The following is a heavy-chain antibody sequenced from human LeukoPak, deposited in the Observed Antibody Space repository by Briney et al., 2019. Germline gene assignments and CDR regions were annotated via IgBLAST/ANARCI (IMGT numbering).Heavy chain of an antibody. V-gene: IGHV1-3*01. J-gene: IGHJ6*02. CDR3: ARHAWKYYDILTGYLIDGMDV. CDR1: GYTFTSYA. Sequence: ASVKVSCKASGYTFTSYAMHWVRQAPGQRLEWMGWINAGNGNTKYSQKFQGRVTITRDTSASTAYMELSSLRSENTAVYYCARHAWKYYDILTGYLIDGMDVWGQGTTVTVSS. D-gene: IGHD3-9*01. CDR2: INAGNGNT.